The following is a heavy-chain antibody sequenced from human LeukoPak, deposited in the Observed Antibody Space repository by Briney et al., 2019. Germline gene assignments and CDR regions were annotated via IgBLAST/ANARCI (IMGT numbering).Heavy chain of an antibody. J-gene: IGHJ2*01. CDR1: GGSISSSSYY. CDR2: IYYSGST. V-gene: IGHV4-39*01. CDR3: ARHPSNYAPEYFDL. Sequence: NPSETLSLTCTVSGGSISSSSYYWGWIRQPPGKGLEWIGSIYYSGSTYYNPSLKSRVTISVDTSKNQFSLKLSSVTAADTAVYYCARHPSNYAPEYFDLWGRGTLVTVSS. D-gene: IGHD4-11*01.